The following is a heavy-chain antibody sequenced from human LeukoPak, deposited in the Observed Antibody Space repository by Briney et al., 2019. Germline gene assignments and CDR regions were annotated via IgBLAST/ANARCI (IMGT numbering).Heavy chain of an antibody. J-gene: IGHJ5*02. CDR1: GGSISSGSYY. D-gene: IGHD4-11*01. Sequence: SETLSLTCTVSGGSISSGSYYWSWIRQPAGKGLEWIGRIYTSGSTNYNPSLKSRVTISVDTSKNQFSLKLSSVTAADTAVYYCAGGHDYTNNWFDPWGQGTLVTVSS. CDR3: AGGHDYTNNWFDP. CDR2: IYTSGST. V-gene: IGHV4-61*02.